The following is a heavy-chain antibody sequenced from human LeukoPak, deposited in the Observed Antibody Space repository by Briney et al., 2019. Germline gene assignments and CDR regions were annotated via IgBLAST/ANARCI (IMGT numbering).Heavy chain of an antibody. D-gene: IGHD6-19*01. CDR3: AKDQTRYSSGWFDAFDI. CDR1: GFTFDDYA. CDR2: ISWNSGSI. Sequence: SGRSLRLSCAASGFTFDDYAMHWVRQAPGKGLEWVSGISWNSGSIGYADSVKGRFTISRDNAKNSLYLQMNSLRAGDTALYYCAKDQTRYSSGWFDAFDIWGQGTMVTVSS. J-gene: IGHJ3*02. V-gene: IGHV3-9*01.